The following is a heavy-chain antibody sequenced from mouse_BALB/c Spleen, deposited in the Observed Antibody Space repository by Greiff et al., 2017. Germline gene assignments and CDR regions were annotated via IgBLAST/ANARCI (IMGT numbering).Heavy chain of an antibody. J-gene: IGHJ1*01. CDR2: ISSGSSTI. Sequence: EVHLVESGGGLVQPGGSRKLSCAASGFTFSSFGMHWVRQAPEKGLEWVAYISSGSSTIYYADTVKGRFTISRDNPKNTLFLQMTSLRSEDTAMYYCARWYFDVWGAGTTVTVSS. CDR3: ARWYFDV. CDR1: GFTFSSFG. V-gene: IGHV5-17*02.